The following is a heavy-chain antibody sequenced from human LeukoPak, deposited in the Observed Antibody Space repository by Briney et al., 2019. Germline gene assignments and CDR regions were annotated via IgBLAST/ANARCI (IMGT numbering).Heavy chain of an antibody. D-gene: IGHD6-19*01. Sequence: SETLSLTCTISGGXISGYYWSWIRQPPGKGLEWIGYVSYSGSTNYNPSLKSRVSISVDTSKNQFSLNLNSLTAADTAVYYCARHGGGWSFDYWGQGTLITVSS. V-gene: IGHV4-59*08. CDR3: ARHGGGWSFDY. J-gene: IGHJ4*02. CDR1: GGXISGYY. CDR2: VSYSGST.